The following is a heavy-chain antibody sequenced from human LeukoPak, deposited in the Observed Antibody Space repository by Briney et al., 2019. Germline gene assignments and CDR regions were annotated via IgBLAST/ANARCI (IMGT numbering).Heavy chain of an antibody. CDR3: AGGEGYCSSTSCGDY. CDR1: GFSFNTYS. CDR2: ISGSGGST. Sequence: GGSLRLSCVASGFSFNTYSMNWVRQAPGKGLEWVSAISGSGGSTYYADSVKGRFTISRDNSKNTLYLQMNSLRAEDTAVYYCAGGEGYCSSTSCGDYWGQGTLVTVSS. V-gene: IGHV3-23*01. J-gene: IGHJ4*02. D-gene: IGHD2-2*01.